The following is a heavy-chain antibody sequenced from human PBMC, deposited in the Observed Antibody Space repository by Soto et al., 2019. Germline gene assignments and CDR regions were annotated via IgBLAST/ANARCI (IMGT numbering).Heavy chain of an antibody. CDR1: GYTFTSYD. V-gene: IGHV1-8*01. D-gene: IGHD3-3*01. CDR3: ARGREWLLYYYYGMDV. J-gene: IGHJ6*02. CDR2: MNPNSGNT. Sequence: WASVKVSCKASGYTFTSYDINWVRQATGQGLEWMGWMNPNSGNTGYAQKFQGRVTMTRNTSISTAYMELSSLRSEDTAVYYCARGREWLLYYYYGMDVWGQGTTVTVSS.